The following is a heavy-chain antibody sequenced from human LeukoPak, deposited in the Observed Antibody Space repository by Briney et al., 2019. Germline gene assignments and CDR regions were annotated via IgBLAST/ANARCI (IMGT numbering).Heavy chain of an antibody. CDR1: GGTLSSHG. J-gene: IGHJ6*03. V-gene: IGHV1-69*13. CDR3: ARTYGSGTYQYYYHYMDV. Sequence: SVKVSCKTSGGTLSSHGLSWVRQAPGQGLQWMGGIIPVFGIANYAPKFQGRVTITADEFTSYMELRSLRSEDTAVYYCARTYGSGTYQYYYHYMDVWGSGTRITVSS. D-gene: IGHD3-10*01. CDR2: IIPVFGIA.